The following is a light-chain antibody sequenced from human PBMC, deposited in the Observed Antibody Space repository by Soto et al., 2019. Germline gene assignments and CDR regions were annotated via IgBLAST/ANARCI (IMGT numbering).Light chain of an antibody. Sequence: QSALTQPRSVSGSPGQSVTISCTGTSSDVGGYNFVSWYQQHPGEAPKLMIYDVSKRPSGVPDRFSGSRSGNTASLTISGLQAEDEADYYCCSYAGSSTLVFGGGTKVTVL. CDR1: SSDVGGYNF. CDR3: CSYAGSSTLV. J-gene: IGLJ2*01. CDR2: DVS. V-gene: IGLV2-11*01.